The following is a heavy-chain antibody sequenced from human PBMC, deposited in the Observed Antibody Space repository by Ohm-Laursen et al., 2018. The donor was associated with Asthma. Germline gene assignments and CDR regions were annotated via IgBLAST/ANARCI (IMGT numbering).Heavy chain of an antibody. V-gene: IGHV3-7*01. D-gene: IGHD2-8*01. J-gene: IGHJ5*02. CDR2: IKQDGSEK. CDR1: GFTFSIYW. Sequence: SLRLSCAASGFTFSIYWMSWVRQAPGKGLEWVAHIKQDGSEKYYVDSVKGRFTISRDNAKNSLYLQMHSLRVEDTAVFYCARISEDCPSSPCHNWFDPWGQGTLVTVSS. CDR3: ARISEDCPSSPCHNWFDP.